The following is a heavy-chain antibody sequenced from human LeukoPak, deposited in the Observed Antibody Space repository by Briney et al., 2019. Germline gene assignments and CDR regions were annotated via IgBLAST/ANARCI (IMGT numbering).Heavy chain of an antibody. CDR2: ISAQHGQT. Sequence: ASVTVSCKTSGYSENFYGITWVRQVAGQGLEWMGWISAQHGQTEYAPNSQDRVTMTTDTYTNTAYMELRSLRSDDTAVYYCAGSLGYCTSNVCYLKYWGQGTLVTVSS. V-gene: IGHV1-18*01. CDR3: AGSLGYCTSNVCYLKY. CDR1: GYSENFYG. J-gene: IGHJ4*02. D-gene: IGHD2-8*01.